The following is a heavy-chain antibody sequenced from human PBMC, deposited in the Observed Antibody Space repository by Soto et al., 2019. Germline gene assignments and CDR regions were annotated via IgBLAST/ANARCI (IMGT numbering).Heavy chain of an antibody. CDR3: ARDVNKGLIVY. Sequence: QVLLVQSGAEVKKPGASVKVSCKASGYTFTSYAFSWVRQAPGQGLEWMGWISAYNGNTNYAQKLQGIVTTTTDTSTSTAFMELRSLRSDDTAVYYCARDVNKGLIVYWGQGTLVTVSS. CDR2: ISAYNGNT. V-gene: IGHV1-18*01. J-gene: IGHJ4*02. CDR1: GYTFTSYA.